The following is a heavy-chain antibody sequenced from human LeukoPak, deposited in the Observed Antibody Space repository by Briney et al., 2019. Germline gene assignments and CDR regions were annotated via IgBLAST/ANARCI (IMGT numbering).Heavy chain of an antibody. Sequence: PSETLSLTCAVSGGSIRSTSYYWGWIRQPPGKGLEWIGSIYYSGSTYYNPSLKSRVTISLDTSKNEFSLKLSSVTAADTAVYYCARVTGQFYFYYSMDVWGKGTTVTVSS. CDR2: IYYSGST. J-gene: IGHJ6*03. V-gene: IGHV4-39*07. CDR1: GGSIRSTSYY. D-gene: IGHD7-27*01. CDR3: ARVTGQFYFYYSMDV.